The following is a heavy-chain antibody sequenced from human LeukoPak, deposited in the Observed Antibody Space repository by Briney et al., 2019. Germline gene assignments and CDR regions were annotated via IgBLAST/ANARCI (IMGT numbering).Heavy chain of an antibody. D-gene: IGHD3-16*01. CDR3: ARDWGTSCLYLVN. CDR1: GFTFSTNG. J-gene: IGHJ4*02. V-gene: IGHV3-30*02. CDR2: IQNDGNNK. Sequence: GGSLRLSCAASGFTFSTNGMHWVRQAPGKGLECVAFIQNDGNNKKYADSVKGRFTISRDNSKNTLYLQMNSLRAEDTAVYYCARDWGTSCLYLVNWGQGTLVTVSS.